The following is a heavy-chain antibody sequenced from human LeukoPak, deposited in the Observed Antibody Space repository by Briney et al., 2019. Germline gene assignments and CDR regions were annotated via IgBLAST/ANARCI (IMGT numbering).Heavy chain of an antibody. V-gene: IGHV3-11*04. CDR2: ISSSGSTI. CDR3: ARSPLLHDAFDI. D-gene: IGHD2-15*01. CDR1: GFTSSDYY. Sequence: GGSLRLSCAASGFTSSDYYMSWVRQAPGKGLEGGSYISSSGSTIYYADSVKGRFTISRDNAKNSLYLQMNSLRAEDTAVYYCARSPLLHDAFDIWGQGTMVTVSS. J-gene: IGHJ3*02.